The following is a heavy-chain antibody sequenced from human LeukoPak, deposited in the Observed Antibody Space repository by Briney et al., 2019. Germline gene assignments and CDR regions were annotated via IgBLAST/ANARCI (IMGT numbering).Heavy chain of an antibody. Sequence: PGGSLRLSCAASGFTFSSYSMNWVRQAPGKGLEWVSSISSSSSYIYYADSVKGRFTISRDNAKNSLHLQMNSLRAEDTAVYYCARDYYGSGSYIFDYWGQGTLVTVSS. CDR2: ISSSSSYI. CDR1: GFTFSSYS. J-gene: IGHJ4*02. CDR3: ARDYYGSGSYIFDY. V-gene: IGHV3-21*01. D-gene: IGHD3-10*01.